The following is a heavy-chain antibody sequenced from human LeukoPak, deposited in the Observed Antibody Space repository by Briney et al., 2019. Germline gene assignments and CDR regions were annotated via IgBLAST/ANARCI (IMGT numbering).Heavy chain of an antibody. D-gene: IGHD1-26*01. V-gene: IGHV4-38-2*02. Sequence: TSETLSLTCTVSGYSISSGYYWGWIRQPPGKGLEWIGSLYHSGNTYYNPSLKSRVTISVHTSKNQFSLKLSSVTAADTAVYYCARGKSRGSHIDYWGQGTLVTVSS. CDR1: GYSISSGYY. CDR3: ARGKSRGSHIDY. J-gene: IGHJ4*02. CDR2: LYHSGNT.